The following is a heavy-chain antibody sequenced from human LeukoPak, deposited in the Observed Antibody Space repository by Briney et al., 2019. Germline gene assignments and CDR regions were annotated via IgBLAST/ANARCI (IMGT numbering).Heavy chain of an antibody. CDR1: GFTFSSYE. Sequence: GGSLRLSCAASGFTFSSYEMNWVRQAPGKGLEWVSYISSSGSTIYYADSVKGRFTISRDNSKNTLYLQVNSLRAEDTAVYYCISPPLYYYYYMDVWGKGTPVTISS. CDR2: ISSSGSTI. V-gene: IGHV3-48*03. J-gene: IGHJ6*03. CDR3: ISPPLYYYYYMDV.